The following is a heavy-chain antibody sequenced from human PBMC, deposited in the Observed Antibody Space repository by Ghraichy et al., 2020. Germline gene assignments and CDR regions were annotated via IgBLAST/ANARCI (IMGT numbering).Heavy chain of an antibody. D-gene: IGHD3-22*01. Sequence: GGSLRLSCAASGFTFSDYSMNWVRQAPGKGLEWVSSISGNGYYIYYANSLRGRFTISRDNAENSLYLQMNNLRAEDTAIYYCTRDHYYDRTHYYSRGGDFHYGGHGALVTVSS. CDR2: ISGNGYYI. V-gene: IGHV3-21*01. CDR1: GFTFSDYS. J-gene: IGHJ4*01. CDR3: TRDHYYDRTHYYSRGGDFHY.